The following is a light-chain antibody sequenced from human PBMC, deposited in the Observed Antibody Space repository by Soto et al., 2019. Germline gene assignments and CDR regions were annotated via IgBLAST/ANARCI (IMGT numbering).Light chain of an antibody. CDR1: SSDVGGYKY. V-gene: IGLV2-8*01. CDR2: AVN. CDR3: SSYAGSNHYV. Sequence: QSVLTQPPSASGSPGQSVTISCTGTSSDVGGYKYVSWYQQYPGKAPKLMIYAVNKRPSGVPDRFSGYKSGNTASLTVSGLQAEDEADYYCSSYAGSNHYVFGTGSKVTVL. J-gene: IGLJ1*01.